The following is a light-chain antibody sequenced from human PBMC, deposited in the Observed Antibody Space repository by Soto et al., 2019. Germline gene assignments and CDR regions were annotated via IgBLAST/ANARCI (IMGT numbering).Light chain of an antibody. J-gene: IGLJ2*01. V-gene: IGLV2-14*01. CDR1: SRDVGAYNY. Sequence: QSAPTQPASVSGSHGQSITISCTGTSRDVGAYNYVSWYQQHPGKAPKLMIFEVSDRPSGVSNRFSGSKSGNTASLTISGLPAEDEADYYCSSYTSSNTLVFGGGTKLTVL. CDR3: SSYTSSNTLV. CDR2: EVS.